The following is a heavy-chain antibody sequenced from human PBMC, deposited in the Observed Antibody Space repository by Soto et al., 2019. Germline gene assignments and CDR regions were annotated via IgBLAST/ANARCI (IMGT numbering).Heavy chain of an antibody. Sequence: GGSLRLSCAASGFTFSSYSMNWVRQAPGKGLEWVSSISSSSSYIYYADSVKGRFTISRDNAKNSLYLQMNSLRAEDTAVYYCARDGRSSGWSPKTYYYYGMDVWGQGTTVIVSS. D-gene: IGHD6-19*01. CDR1: GFTFSSYS. V-gene: IGHV3-21*01. CDR2: ISSSSSYI. J-gene: IGHJ6*02. CDR3: ARDGRSSGWSPKTYYYYGMDV.